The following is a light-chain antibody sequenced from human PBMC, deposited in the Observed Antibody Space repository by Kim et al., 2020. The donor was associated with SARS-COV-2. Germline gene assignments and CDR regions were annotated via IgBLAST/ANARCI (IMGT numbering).Light chain of an antibody. Sequence: IMMTQSPATLSVFPGERATLSCRANESLSSNVAWYQQKPGQAPRLVIYGASTRATGIPARFSGSGSGTEFTLIISSLQSEDFAVYYCQQYNNWPRTFGQGTKVDIK. V-gene: IGKV3D-15*01. J-gene: IGKJ1*01. CDR2: GAS. CDR1: ESLSSN. CDR3: QQYNNWPRT.